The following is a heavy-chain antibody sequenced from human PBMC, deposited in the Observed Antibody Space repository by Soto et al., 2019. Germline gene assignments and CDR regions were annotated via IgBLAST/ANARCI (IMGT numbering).Heavy chain of an antibody. CDR2: VSHSGST. J-gene: IGHJ6*03. CDR3: ANTRGLGLMDA. Sequence: QVHLLESGPGLVEPSGTLSLTCTVSGGSISSRNRWSWVRQSPGKGLEWIGEVSHSGSTNSNPSLKGRVPMSLDKSNNQFSLNLESMTAADAAVYFCANTRGLGLMDAWGKGTTVVVSS. V-gene: IGHV4-4*02. D-gene: IGHD2-2*01. CDR1: GGSISSRNR.